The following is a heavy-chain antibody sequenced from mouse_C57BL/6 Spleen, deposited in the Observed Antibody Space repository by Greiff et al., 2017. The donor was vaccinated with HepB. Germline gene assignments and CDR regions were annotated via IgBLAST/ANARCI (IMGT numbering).Heavy chain of an antibody. V-gene: IGHV3-6*01. Sequence: EVKLMESGPGLVKPSQSLSLTCSVTGYSITSGYYWNWIRQFPGNKLEWMGYISYDGSNNYNPSLKNRISITRDTSKNQFFLKLNSVTTEDTATYYCARGVDGYSYYFDYWGQGTTLTVSS. J-gene: IGHJ2*01. CDR3: ARGVDGYSYYFDY. CDR2: ISYDGSN. CDR1: GYSITSGYY. D-gene: IGHD2-3*01.